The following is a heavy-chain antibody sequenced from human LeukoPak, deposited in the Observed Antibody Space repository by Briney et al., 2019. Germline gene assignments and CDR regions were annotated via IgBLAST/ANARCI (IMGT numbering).Heavy chain of an antibody. Sequence: SETLSLTCAVYGGSFSGYYWSWIRQPPGKGLEWIGEINHSGSTNYNPSLKSRVTISVDTSKNQFSLKLSSVTAADTAVYYCAGGADSSGYYYDLDYWGQGTLVTVSS. CDR1: GGSFSGYY. D-gene: IGHD3-22*01. CDR3: AGGADSSGYYYDLDY. V-gene: IGHV4-34*01. J-gene: IGHJ4*02. CDR2: INHSGST.